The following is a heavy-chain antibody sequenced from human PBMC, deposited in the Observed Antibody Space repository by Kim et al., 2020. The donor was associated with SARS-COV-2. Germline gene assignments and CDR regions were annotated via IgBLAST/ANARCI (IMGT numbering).Heavy chain of an antibody. CDR3: ARGFRDDDPFA. Sequence: GGSLRLSCTASGFSFRSHWMDWVRQTPEKGLEWVGTIAEDSSAAYYLDSMKGRFTISRDNANNLLYLQMNSLRVDDTGIYFCARGFRDDDPFAWGQGASVNVS. CDR2: IAEDSSAA. CDR1: GFSFRSHW. V-gene: IGHV3-7*04. J-gene: IGHJ5*02. D-gene: IGHD3-16*01.